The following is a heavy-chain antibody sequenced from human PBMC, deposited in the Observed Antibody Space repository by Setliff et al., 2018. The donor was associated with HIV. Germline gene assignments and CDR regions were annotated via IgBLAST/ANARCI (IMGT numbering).Heavy chain of an antibody. V-gene: IGHV4-30-4*08. D-gene: IGHD3-22*01. Sequence: PSETLSLTCTVSGGSIRTGAYCWGWIRQPPGKGLEWIGYITYSGSAYYNPSLKSRVTISIDTSNNRISLRLSSVTAADTAVYFCARDPSYFDTTGHLTSGGHWFDPWGQGTLVTVSS. J-gene: IGHJ5*02. CDR1: GGSIRTGAYC. CDR3: ARDPSYFDTTGHLTSGGHWFDP. CDR2: ITYSGSA.